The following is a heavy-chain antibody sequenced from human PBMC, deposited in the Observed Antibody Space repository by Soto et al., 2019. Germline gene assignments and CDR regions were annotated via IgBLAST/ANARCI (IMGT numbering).Heavy chain of an antibody. CDR2: ISSSSSYT. CDR3: ARGQAVAGRMDV. CDR1: GFTFRDYY. D-gene: IGHD6-19*01. J-gene: IGHJ6*02. V-gene: IGHV3-11*06. Sequence: PGGSLRLSCAASGFTFRDYYMSWIRQAPGNGLEWVSYISSSSSYTNYADSVKGRFTISRDNAKNSLYLQMNSLRAEDTAVYYCARGQAVAGRMDVWGQGTTVTVSS.